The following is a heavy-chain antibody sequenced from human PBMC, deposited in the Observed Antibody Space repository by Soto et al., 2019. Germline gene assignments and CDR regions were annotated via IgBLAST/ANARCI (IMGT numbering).Heavy chain of an antibody. D-gene: IGHD3-3*01. CDR2: IIPIFGTA. CDR3: ARVPGRFLEWVPLAQWVARGGGFDI. Sequence: SVKVSCKASGGTFSSYAISWVRQAPGQGLEWMGGIIPIFGTANYAQKFQGRVTITADESTSTAYMELSSLRSEDTAVYYCARVPGRFLEWVPLAQWVARGGGFDIWGQGTMVTVSS. V-gene: IGHV1-69*13. CDR1: GGTFSSYA. J-gene: IGHJ3*02.